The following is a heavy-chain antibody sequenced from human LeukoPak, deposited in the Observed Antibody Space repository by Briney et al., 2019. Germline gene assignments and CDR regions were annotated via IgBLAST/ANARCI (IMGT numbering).Heavy chain of an antibody. CDR2: ISSNGGST. CDR3: ARVGATSLPNHDAFDI. D-gene: IGHD1-26*01. V-gene: IGHV3-64*01. J-gene: IGHJ3*02. CDR1: GFTFSSYA. Sequence: PGGSLRLSCAASGFTFSSYAMHWVRQAPGKGLEYVSAISSNGGSTYYANSVKGRFTISRDNSKNTLYLQMGSLRAEDMAVYYCARVGATSLPNHDAFDIWGQGTMVTVSS.